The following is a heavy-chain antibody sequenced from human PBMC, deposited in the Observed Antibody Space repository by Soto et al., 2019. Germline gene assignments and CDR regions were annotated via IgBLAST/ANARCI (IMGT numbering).Heavy chain of an antibody. CDR3: ARTKNYYGSGSPIDY. Sequence: QVQLVQSGAEVKKPGASVKVSCKASGYTFTSYAMHWVRQAPGQRLEWMGWINAGNGNTKYSQRFQGRVTITRDTSASTAYMELSSLRSEDTAVYYCARTKNYYGSGSPIDYWGQGTLVTVSS. V-gene: IGHV1-3*01. J-gene: IGHJ4*02. CDR1: GYTFTSYA. CDR2: INAGNGNT. D-gene: IGHD3-10*01.